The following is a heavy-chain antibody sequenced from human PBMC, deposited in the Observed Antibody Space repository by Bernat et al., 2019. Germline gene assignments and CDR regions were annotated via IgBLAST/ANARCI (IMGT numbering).Heavy chain of an antibody. CDR1: GYTFTGYY. J-gene: IGHJ6*03. Sequence: QVQLVQSGAEVKKPGASVKVSCKASGYTFTGYYMHWVRQAPGQGLEWMGWINPNSGGTNYAQKFQGWVTMTRDTSISTAYMELSRLGSDDTAVYYCARAAAAAGTHYYMDVWGKGTTVTVSS. CDR3: ARAAAAAGTHYYMDV. D-gene: IGHD6-13*01. CDR2: INPNSGGT. V-gene: IGHV1-2*04.